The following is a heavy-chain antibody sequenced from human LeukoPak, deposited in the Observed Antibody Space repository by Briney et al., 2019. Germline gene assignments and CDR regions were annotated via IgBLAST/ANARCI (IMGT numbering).Heavy chain of an antibody. CDR2: ISCNGGST. D-gene: IGHD6-25*01. Sequence: GGALRLSCAASGFTFSSYAMHWVRQAPGKGLEYGSAISCNGGSTYYADSVKGRFTISRDNSKNTLYLQMRTLIGEDSAVFFCASALAYGSDGYYYGDNDFWGRGTTATV. CDR1: GFTFSSYA. V-gene: IGHV3-64*02. CDR3: ASALAYGSDGYYYGDNDF. J-gene: IGHJ6*02.